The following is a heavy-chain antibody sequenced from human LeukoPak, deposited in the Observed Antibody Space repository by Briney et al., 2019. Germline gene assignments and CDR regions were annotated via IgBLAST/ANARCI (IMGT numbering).Heavy chain of an antibody. D-gene: IGHD2-15*01. Sequence: SETLPLTCTVSGGSISSYYWSWIRQPPGKGLEWIGYIYYSGSTNYNPSLKSRVTISVDTSKNQFSLKLSSVTAADTAVYYCARGRGSGGSADSWGQGTLVTVSS. J-gene: IGHJ4*02. CDR1: GGSISSYY. CDR2: IYYSGST. V-gene: IGHV4-59*08. CDR3: ARGRGSGGSADS.